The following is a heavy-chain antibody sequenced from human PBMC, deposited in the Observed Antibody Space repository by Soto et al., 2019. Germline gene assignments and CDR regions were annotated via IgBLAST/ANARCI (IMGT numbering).Heavy chain of an antibody. D-gene: IGHD3-9*01. CDR3: ARDRGRPVFFFQAEDGIRDLRSVSAFLLNRSSDL. J-gene: IGHJ2*01. CDR2: ISSSSSYI. Sequence: KGLKWVSSISSSSSYIYYADSVKGRFTISSDNAKNSLLLQLNSLRAEDTAVYYCARDRGRPVFFFQAEDGIRDLRSVSAFLLNRSSDL. V-gene: IGHV3-21*01.